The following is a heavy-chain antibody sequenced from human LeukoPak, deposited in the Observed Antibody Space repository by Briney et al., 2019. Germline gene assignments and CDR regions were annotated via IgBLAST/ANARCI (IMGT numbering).Heavy chain of an antibody. V-gene: IGHV4-30-2*01. D-gene: IGHD3-10*01. CDR2: IDHSGSS. J-gene: IGHJ5*02. CDR3: ARDPGVGWFDP. Sequence: SETLSLTCTVSADSINRGGYYWSWTRQPRGRGLEWIGSIDHSGSSTYSTSLKSRVTISVDRSKNQFSLHLTSVTAADTAVYYCARDPGVGWFDPWGQGTLVTVSS. CDR1: ADSINRGGYY.